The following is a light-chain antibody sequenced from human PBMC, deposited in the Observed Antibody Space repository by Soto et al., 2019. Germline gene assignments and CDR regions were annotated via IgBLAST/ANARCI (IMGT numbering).Light chain of an antibody. V-gene: IGKV1-5*03. CDR3: QHYNNFPYT. J-gene: IGKJ2*01. CDR1: RSITTW. CDR2: KAS. Sequence: DIQMTQSPSTLSAFVGDRVTITCRASRSITTWLAWYQQKPGKAPNLLISKASNLVSGVPSRFSGTGSGTEVTLTISSLQPDDFATYYCQHYNNFPYTFGQGTKLEI.